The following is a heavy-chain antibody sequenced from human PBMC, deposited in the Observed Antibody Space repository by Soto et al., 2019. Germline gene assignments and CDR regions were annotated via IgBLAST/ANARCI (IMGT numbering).Heavy chain of an antibody. J-gene: IGHJ3*02. V-gene: IGHV1-69*04. CDR3: ARDGVVVVAATYSADAFDS. D-gene: IGHD2-15*01. CDR1: GGTFSSYT. CDR2: IIPILGIA. Sequence: SVKVSCKASGGTFSSYTISWVRQAPGQGLEWMGRIIPILGIANYAQKFQGRVTITADKSTSTAYMELSSLRSEDTAVYYCARDGVVVVAATYSADAFDSWGQGTMVTVSS.